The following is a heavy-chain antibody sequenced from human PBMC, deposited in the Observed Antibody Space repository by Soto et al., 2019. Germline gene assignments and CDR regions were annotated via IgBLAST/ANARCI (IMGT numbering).Heavy chain of an antibody. CDR1: GGSFSGYY. Sequence: PSETLSLTCAVYGGSFSGYYWNWIRQPPGKGLEWIGEITHGGSTNYNPSLKSRVTISVDTSKNQFSLKLRSVTAADTAVYYCARGEAGAGYYYGMDVWGQGTTVTSP. D-gene: IGHD6-13*01. CDR2: ITHGGST. CDR3: ARGEAGAGYYYGMDV. V-gene: IGHV4-34*01. J-gene: IGHJ6*02.